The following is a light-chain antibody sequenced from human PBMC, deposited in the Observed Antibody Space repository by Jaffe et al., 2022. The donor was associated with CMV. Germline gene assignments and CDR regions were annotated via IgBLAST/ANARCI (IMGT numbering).Light chain of an antibody. CDR1: QGISNS. Sequence: DIQMTQSPSSLSASVGDRVTITCRASQGISNSLAWYQQKPGKAPKLLLYAASRLESGVPSRFSGSGSGTDYTLTISSLQPEDFATYYCQQYYSTQTFGPGTKVDIK. CDR3: QQYYSTQT. CDR2: AAS. J-gene: IGKJ3*01. V-gene: IGKV1-NL1*01.